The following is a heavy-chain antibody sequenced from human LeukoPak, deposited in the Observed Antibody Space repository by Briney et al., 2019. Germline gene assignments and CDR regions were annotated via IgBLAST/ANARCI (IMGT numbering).Heavy chain of an antibody. Sequence: GSLRLSCAASGFTFSNYWMSWVRQAPGKGLEWVANIRQDGSEKYYVDSVKGRFTISKDNAKNSLYLQMNSLRAEDTAVYYCARPAGWGSLDYWGQGTLVTVSS. CDR2: IRQDGSEK. D-gene: IGHD7-27*01. V-gene: IGHV3-7*01. CDR3: ARPAGWGSLDY. J-gene: IGHJ4*02. CDR1: GFTFSNYW.